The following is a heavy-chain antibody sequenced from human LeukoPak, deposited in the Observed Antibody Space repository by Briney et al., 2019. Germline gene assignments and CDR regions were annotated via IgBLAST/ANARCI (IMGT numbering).Heavy chain of an antibody. D-gene: IGHD2-15*01. CDR2: ISDNGIYK. CDR1: GFIFSNYA. Sequence: QTGGSLRLSCAASGFIFSNYAMHWVRQAPGKGLEWVAFISDNGIYKFYPDSVRGRFTISRDSSKSTLYLQMNSLRPGDTAVYYCARSGRSELLLDYWGQGTLVTVSS. V-gene: IGHV3-30*04. J-gene: IGHJ4*01. CDR3: ARSGRSELLLDY.